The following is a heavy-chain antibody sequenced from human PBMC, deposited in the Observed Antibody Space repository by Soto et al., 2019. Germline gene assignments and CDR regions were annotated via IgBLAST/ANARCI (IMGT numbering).Heavy chain of an antibody. V-gene: IGHV1-58*01. Sequence: SVKVGCNASGFTFPCSAVQWVRQARGQRLEWIGWIVVGSGNANYAQKFQERVTITRDMSTSTAYMELSSLRSEDTAVYYRAADSGIVGATGAFYIWGQGTMVTVSS. CDR3: AADSGIVGATGAFYI. CDR1: GFTFPCSA. CDR2: IVVGSGNA. J-gene: IGHJ3*02. D-gene: IGHD1-26*01.